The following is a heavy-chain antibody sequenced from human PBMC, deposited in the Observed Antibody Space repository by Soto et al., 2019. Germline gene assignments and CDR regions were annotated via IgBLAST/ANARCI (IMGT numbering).Heavy chain of an antibody. V-gene: IGHV1-18*01. CDR1: GYTFTSYG. CDR2: ISAYNGNT. J-gene: IGHJ3*02. CDR3: ARDVGPITMVRGVTVYDAFDI. Sequence: EASVKVSCKASGYTFTSYGISWVRQAPGQGLEWMGWISAYNGNTNYAQKLQGRVTMTTDTSTSTAYMELRSLRSDDTAVYYCARDVGPITMVRGVTVYDAFDIWGQGTMVTVSS. D-gene: IGHD3-10*01.